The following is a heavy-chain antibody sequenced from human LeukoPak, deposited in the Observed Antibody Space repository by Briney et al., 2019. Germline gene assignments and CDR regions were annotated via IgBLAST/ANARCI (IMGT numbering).Heavy chain of an antibody. J-gene: IGHJ4*03. CDR2: IYYSGST. D-gene: IGHD3-10*01. Sequence: PSQTLSLTCTASGGSISSGSCYWSWIRQHPGKGLECIGYIYYSGSTYYNPSLKSRVTISVDTSKKQFSLKLSSVTAADTAVYYCARYYFASGSYFDYWGQGTLVTVSS. V-gene: IGHV4-31*03. CDR1: GGSISSGSCY. CDR3: ARYYFASGSYFDY.